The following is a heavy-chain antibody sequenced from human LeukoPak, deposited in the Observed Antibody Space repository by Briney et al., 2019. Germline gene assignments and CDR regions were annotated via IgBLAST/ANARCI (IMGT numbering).Heavy chain of an antibody. V-gene: IGHV3-23*01. J-gene: IGHJ5*02. CDR3: AKVKGTVTTRGWFDP. CDR1: GFTFSSYA. CDR2: ISGSGGST. Sequence: GGSLRLSCAASGFTFSSYAMSWVRQAPGKGLEWVSAISGSGGSTYSADSVKGRFTISRDNSKNTLYLQMNSLRAEDTAVYYCAKVKGTVTTRGWFDPWGQGTLVTVSS. D-gene: IGHD4-17*01.